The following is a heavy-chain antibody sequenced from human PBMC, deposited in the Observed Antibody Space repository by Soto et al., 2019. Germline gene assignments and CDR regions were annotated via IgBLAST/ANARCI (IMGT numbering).Heavy chain of an antibody. Sequence: ASVKVSCKASGYTFTRYYTHWVRQAPGQGLEWMGIINPSGGSTSYAQKFQGRVTMTRDTSTSTVYMELSSLRSEDTAVYYCARDWDILTGYYYYYYGMDVWGQGTTVTVSS. CDR1: GYTFTRYY. D-gene: IGHD3-9*01. CDR2: INPSGGST. V-gene: IGHV1-46*01. CDR3: ARDWDILTGYYYYYYGMDV. J-gene: IGHJ6*02.